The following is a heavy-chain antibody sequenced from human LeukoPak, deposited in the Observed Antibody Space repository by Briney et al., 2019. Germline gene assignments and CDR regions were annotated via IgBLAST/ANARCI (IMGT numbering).Heavy chain of an antibody. D-gene: IGHD5-24*01. CDR2: ISGDGGST. Sequence: GGSLRLSCAASGFTFDDYAMHWVRQAPGKGLEWVSLISGDGGSTYYADSVKGRFTISRDNSKNSLYLQMNSLRTEDTALYYCAERVRDGYNGGEVFGYWGQGTLVTVSS. V-gene: IGHV3-43*02. J-gene: IGHJ4*02. CDR3: AERVRDGYNGGEVFGY. CDR1: GFTFDDYA.